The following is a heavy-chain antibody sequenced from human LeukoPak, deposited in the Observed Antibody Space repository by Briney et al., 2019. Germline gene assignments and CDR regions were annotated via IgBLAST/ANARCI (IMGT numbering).Heavy chain of an antibody. CDR2: INTNTGNP. CDR1: GYTFTSYA. J-gene: IGHJ5*02. V-gene: IGHV7-4-1*02. Sequence: GASVKVSCKASGYTFTSYAMNWVRQAPGQGLEWMGWINTNTGNPTYAQGFTGRFVFSLDTSVSTAYLQISSLKAEDTAVYYCARDYVRYFDWLFVNNWFDPWGQGTLVTVSS. CDR3: ARDYVRYFDWLFVNNWFDP. D-gene: IGHD3-9*01.